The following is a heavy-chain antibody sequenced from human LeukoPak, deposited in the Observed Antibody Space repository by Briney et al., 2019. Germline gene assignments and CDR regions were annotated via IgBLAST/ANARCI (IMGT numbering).Heavy chain of an antibody. CDR3: ARADYGGNSAAFNI. D-gene: IGHD4-23*01. CDR1: GGSISSYY. V-gene: IGHV4-59*01. Sequence: SETLSLTCTVSGGSISSYYWSWIRQPAGKGLEWIGYIYSSGSTYFNPSLASRVTISVDTSKNQFSLNLTSVTAADTAVYYCARADYGGNSAAFNIWGQGTMVTVSS. J-gene: IGHJ3*02. CDR2: IYSSGST.